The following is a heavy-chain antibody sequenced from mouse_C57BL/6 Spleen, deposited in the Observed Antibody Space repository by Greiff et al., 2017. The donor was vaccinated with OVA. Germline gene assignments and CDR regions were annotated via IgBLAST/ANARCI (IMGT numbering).Heavy chain of an antibody. CDR3: AREAYDYGLGY. D-gene: IGHD2-4*01. V-gene: IGHV2-2*01. CDR2: IWSGGST. CDR1: GFSLTSYG. Sequence: VKLMESGPGLVQPSQSLSITCTVSGFSLTSYGVHWVRQSPGKGLEWLGVIWSGGSTDYNAAFISRLSISKDNSKSQVFFKMNSLQADDTAIYYCAREAYDYGLGYWGQGTLVTVSA. J-gene: IGHJ3*01.